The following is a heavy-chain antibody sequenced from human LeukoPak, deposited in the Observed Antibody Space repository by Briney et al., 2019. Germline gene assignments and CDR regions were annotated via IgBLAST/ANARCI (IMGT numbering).Heavy chain of an antibody. V-gene: IGHV3-7*02. D-gene: IGHD1-26*01. J-gene: IGHJ4*02. Sequence: GGSLRLSCAASGFSFRSYWMSWVRQAPGKGLEWVASIKEDGSEKYYVDSVKGRFTISRDNAKNSLYLQMNSLRAEDTAVYYCARGSPFDDWGQGTLVTVSS. CDR2: IKEDGSEK. CDR3: ARGSPFDD. CDR1: GFSFRSYW.